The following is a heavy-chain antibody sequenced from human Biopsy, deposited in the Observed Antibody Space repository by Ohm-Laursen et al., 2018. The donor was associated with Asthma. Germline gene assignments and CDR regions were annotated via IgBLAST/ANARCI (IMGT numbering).Heavy chain of an antibody. J-gene: IGHJ5*02. V-gene: IGHV4-39*01. D-gene: IGHD1-20*01. CDR3: ARAAITGIRGWFDP. Sequence: SETLSLTCTVSGGSISSSSYYWGWIRRPPGKGLEFIGTIHYSGSTYYNPSLKSRVTLSVDASKNQFSLKLTSVTAADTAVYFCARAAITGIRGWFDPWGQGTQVTVSS. CDR2: IHYSGST. CDR1: GGSISSSSYY.